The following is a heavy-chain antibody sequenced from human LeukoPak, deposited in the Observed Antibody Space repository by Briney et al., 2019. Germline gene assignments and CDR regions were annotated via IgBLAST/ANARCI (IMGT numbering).Heavy chain of an antibody. D-gene: IGHD3-22*01. CDR3: ARDRVRRATMIVVVDFDY. Sequence: GGSLRLSCPASGFTFSSYAMHWVRQAPGKGLEWVAVISYDGSNKYYADSVKGRFTISRDNSKNTMYLQMNSLRAEDTAVYYCARDRVRRATMIVVVDFDYWGQGTVVTVFS. V-gene: IGHV3-30*04. CDR2: ISYDGSNK. CDR1: GFTFSSYA. J-gene: IGHJ4*02.